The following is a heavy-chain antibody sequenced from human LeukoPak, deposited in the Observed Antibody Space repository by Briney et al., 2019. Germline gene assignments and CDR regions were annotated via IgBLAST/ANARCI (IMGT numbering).Heavy chain of an antibody. D-gene: IGHD1-26*01. CDR1: GGSISSFY. V-gene: IGHV4-59*01. CDR2: IYYSGST. J-gene: IGHJ4*02. CDR3: ARYWSYHDY. Sequence: SETLSLTCTVSGGSISSFYWSWIRQPPGKGLEWIGYIYYSGSTNYNPSLKSRVTISVDTSKNQFSLKLSSVTAADTAIYYCARYWSYHDYWGQGTLVTVSS.